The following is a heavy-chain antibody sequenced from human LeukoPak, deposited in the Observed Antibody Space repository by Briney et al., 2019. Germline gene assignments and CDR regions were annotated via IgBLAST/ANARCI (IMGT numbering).Heavy chain of an antibody. J-gene: IGHJ5*02. CDR1: GRSFSGYY. CDR2: INHSGST. Sequence: SETLSLTCAVYGRSFSGYYWSWIRQPPGKGLEWIGEINHSGSTNYNPSLKSRVTISVDTSKNQLSLKLSSVTAADTAVYYCARGSRITMVRGVISWFDPWGQGTLVTVSS. CDR3: ARGSRITMVRGVISWFDP. D-gene: IGHD3-10*01. V-gene: IGHV4-34*01.